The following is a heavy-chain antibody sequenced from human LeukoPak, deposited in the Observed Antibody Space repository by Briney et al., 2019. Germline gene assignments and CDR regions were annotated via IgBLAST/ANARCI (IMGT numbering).Heavy chain of an antibody. Sequence: GGSLRLSCAASGFMFSTYDMHWVRQATGKRLEWVSSISIAGDTYYPGSVKDRFTISRENANNSLYLQMNNVRAGDTAVYYCARGRHYGSGSPYWFDPWGQGTLVIVSS. CDR3: ARGRHYGSGSPYWFDP. V-gene: IGHV3-13*01. D-gene: IGHD3-10*01. CDR1: GFMFSTYD. CDR2: ISIAGDT. J-gene: IGHJ5*02.